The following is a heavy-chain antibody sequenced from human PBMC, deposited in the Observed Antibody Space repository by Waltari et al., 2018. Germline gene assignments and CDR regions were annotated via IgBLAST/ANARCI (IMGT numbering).Heavy chain of an antibody. CDR2: INHSGST. J-gene: IGHJ4*02. CDR1: GGSFSGYY. D-gene: IGHD3-10*01. CDR3: ARARTYYYGSGSLGYFDY. Sequence: QVQLQQWGAGLLKPSETLSLTCAVYGGSFSGYYWSWIRQPQGRGLGWIGEINHSGSTNYNPSLKSRVTISVDTSKNQFSLKLSSVTAADTAVYYCARARTYYYGSGSLGYFDYWGQGTLVTVSS. V-gene: IGHV4-34*01.